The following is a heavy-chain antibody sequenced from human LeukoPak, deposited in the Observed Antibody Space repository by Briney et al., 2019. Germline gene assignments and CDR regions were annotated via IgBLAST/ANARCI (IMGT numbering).Heavy chain of an antibody. Sequence: GGSLRLSCAASGFTFSSYAMSWVRQAPGKGLEWVSVISGSGGSTYYADSVKGRFTISRDNSENTLYLQMNSLRADDTAVYYCAREEGELFDYWGQGTLVTVSS. J-gene: IGHJ4*02. V-gene: IGHV3-23*01. CDR1: GFTFSSYA. D-gene: IGHD3-10*01. CDR2: ISGSGGST. CDR3: AREEGELFDY.